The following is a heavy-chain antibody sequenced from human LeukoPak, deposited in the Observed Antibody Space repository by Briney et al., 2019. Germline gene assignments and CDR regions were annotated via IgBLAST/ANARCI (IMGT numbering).Heavy chain of an antibody. CDR1: GFTFSSYW. V-gene: IGHV3-74*01. Sequence: GGSLRLSCAASGFTFSSYWMHWVRHTPGKGLVWVSRIKGDGSCTSYADSVKGRFTISRDNAKNTLYLQMNSLRAEDTAVYYCARDGYSFGHDFDYWGQGTQVTVSS. D-gene: IGHD5-18*01. CDR2: IKGDGSCT. J-gene: IGHJ4*02. CDR3: ARDGYSFGHDFDY.